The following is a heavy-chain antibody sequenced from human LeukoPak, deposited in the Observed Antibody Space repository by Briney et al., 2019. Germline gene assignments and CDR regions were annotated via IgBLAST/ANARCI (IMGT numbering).Heavy chain of an antibody. V-gene: IGHV4-59*07. Sequence: SDTLSLTCTVSGGSISGDYWSWIRQPPGKGLEWIGDIHYTGSTKYNPSLRSRVTISVDTSKTLSSVKLSSVTAADTAVYYCARLQGDSTAIFDYWGQGTLVSVSS. CDR2: IHYTGST. CDR1: GGSISGDY. D-gene: IGHD2-21*01. J-gene: IGHJ4*02. CDR3: ARLQGDSTAIFDY.